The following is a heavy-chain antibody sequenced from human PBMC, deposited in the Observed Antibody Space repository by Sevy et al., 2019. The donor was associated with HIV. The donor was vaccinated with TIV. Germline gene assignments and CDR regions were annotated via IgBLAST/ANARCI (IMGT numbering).Heavy chain of an antibody. J-gene: IGHJ3*02. V-gene: IGHV3-21*01. D-gene: IGHD4-17*01. Sequence: GGSLRLSCAASGFTFTDFYLNWVRQAPGKGLEWVSSISGLSNYKFYADTMKGRFTISGDNAENSIYRQMNSLRAEDTAVYFCARRGPSTVHDAFDIWGQGTMVTVSS. CDR2: ISGLSNYK. CDR1: GFTFTDFY. CDR3: ARRGPSTVHDAFDI.